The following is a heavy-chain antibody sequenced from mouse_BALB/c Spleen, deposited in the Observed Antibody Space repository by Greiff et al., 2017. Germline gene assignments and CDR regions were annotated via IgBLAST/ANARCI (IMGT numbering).Heavy chain of an antibody. V-gene: IGHV6-6*02. D-gene: IGHD2-1*01. CDR2: IRLKSNNYAT. CDR3: TRSVGNYFAY. CDR1: GFTFSNYW. J-gene: IGHJ3*01. Sequence: DVKLQESGGGLVQPGGSMKLSCVASGFTFSNYWMNWVRQSPEKGLEWVAEIRLKSNNYATHYAESVKGRFTISRDDSKSSVYLQMNNLRAEDTGIYYCTRSVGNYFAYWGQGTLVTVSA.